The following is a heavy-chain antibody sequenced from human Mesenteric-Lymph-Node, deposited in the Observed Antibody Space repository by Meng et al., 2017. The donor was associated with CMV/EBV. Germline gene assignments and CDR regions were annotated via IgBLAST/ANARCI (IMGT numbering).Heavy chain of an antibody. J-gene: IGHJ6*02. V-gene: IGHV3-21*01. CDR1: GFTFNNYN. D-gene: IGHD2-2*01. CDR2: ISSSSSSI. CDR3: ARELYCSSTSRYGVYYGMDV. Sequence: GGSLRLSCAASGFTFNNYNMNWVRQAPGKGLEWVSSISSSSSSIYYAESVRGRFTISRDNANSLYLQMNSLRAEDTAVYYCARELYCSSTSRYGVYYGMDVWGQGTTVTVSS.